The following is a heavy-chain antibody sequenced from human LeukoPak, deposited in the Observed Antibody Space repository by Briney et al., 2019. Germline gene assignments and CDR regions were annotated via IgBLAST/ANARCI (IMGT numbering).Heavy chain of an antibody. D-gene: IGHD1-26*01. V-gene: IGHV4-59*01. CDR3: ARGHRPYSGSYWGPRAGDDAFDI. J-gene: IGHJ3*02. Sequence: SETLSLTCTVSGGSISYYYLSWIRQPPGKGLEWIGYIYYSGSTSYNPSLKSRLIISVDTSKNQFSLKLNSVTAADTAVYYCARGHRPYSGSYWGPRAGDDAFDIWGQGTMVTVSS. CDR1: GGSISYYY. CDR2: IYYSGST.